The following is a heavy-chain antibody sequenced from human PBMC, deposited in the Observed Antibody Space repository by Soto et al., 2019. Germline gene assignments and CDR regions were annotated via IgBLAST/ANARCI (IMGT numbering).Heavy chain of an antibody. CDR2: IYYSGST. CDR3: ARDLKLTGTTRFDP. J-gene: IGHJ5*02. Sequence: SDTLSLTCTVSGGSISSYYWSWIRQPPGKGLEWIGYIYYSGSTNYNPSLKSRVTISVDTSKNQFSLKLSSVTAADTAVYYCARDLKLTGTTRFDPWGQGTLVTVSS. V-gene: IGHV4-59*01. CDR1: GGSISSYY. D-gene: IGHD1-7*01.